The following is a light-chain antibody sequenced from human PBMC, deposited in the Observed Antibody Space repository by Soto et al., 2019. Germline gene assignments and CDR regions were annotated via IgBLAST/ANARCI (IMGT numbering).Light chain of an antibody. CDR1: QSVPSDW. CDR3: QQYGNFPYS. Sequence: EIVLTQSPGTLSLSPGERATLSCRASQSVPSDWLAWYRHKPGQAPTLLIYGASSRATGVPDRVSGSGSGTDVTLTINRREPEDFAVYYCQQYGNFPYSFGQGTKLEIK. V-gene: IGKV3-20*01. CDR2: GAS. J-gene: IGKJ2*03.